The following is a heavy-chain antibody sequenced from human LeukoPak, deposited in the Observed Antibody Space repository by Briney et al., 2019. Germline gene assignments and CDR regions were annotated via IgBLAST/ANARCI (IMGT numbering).Heavy chain of an antibody. V-gene: IGHV4-61*02. CDR1: GGSISSGSYY. J-gene: IGHJ5*02. D-gene: IGHD2-15*01. CDR2: IYTSGST. Sequence: SQTLSLTCTVSGGSISSGSYYWSWIRQPAGKGLEWIGRIYTSGSTNYNPSLKSRVTMSVDTSKNQFSLKLSSVTAADTALYYCARDIGMGNNWFDPWGQGTLVTVSS. CDR3: ARDIGMGNNWFDP.